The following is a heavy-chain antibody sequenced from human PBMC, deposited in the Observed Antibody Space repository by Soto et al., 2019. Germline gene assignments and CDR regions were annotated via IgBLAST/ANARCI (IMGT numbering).Heavy chain of an antibody. CDR3: ARDIVVVPAAMNQYYYYYGMDV. Sequence: GSLRLSCAASGFTLSSYGMHWVRQAPGKGLEWVAVIWYDGSNKYYADSVKGRFTISRDNSKNTLYLQMNSLRAEDTAVYYCARDIVVVPAAMNQYYYYYGMDVWGQGTTVTVSS. CDR1: GFTLSSYG. J-gene: IGHJ6*02. CDR2: IWYDGSNK. D-gene: IGHD2-2*01. V-gene: IGHV3-33*01.